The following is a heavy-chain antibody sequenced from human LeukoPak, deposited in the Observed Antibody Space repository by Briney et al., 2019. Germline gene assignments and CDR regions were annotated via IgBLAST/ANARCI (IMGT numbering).Heavy chain of an antibody. CDR2: ISWNSGSI. CDR1: EFTFSSYA. Sequence: GGSLRLSCAASEFTFSSYAMNWVRQAPGKGLEWVSGISWNSGSIGYADSVKGRFTISRDNAKNSLYLQMNSLRAEDTALYYCAKYSYYDVLTGSFDIWGQGTMVTVSS. D-gene: IGHD3-9*01. CDR3: AKYSYYDVLTGSFDI. J-gene: IGHJ3*02. V-gene: IGHV3-9*01.